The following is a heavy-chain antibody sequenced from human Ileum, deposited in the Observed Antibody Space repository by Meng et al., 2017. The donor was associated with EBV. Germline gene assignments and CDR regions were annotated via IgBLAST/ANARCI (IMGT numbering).Heavy chain of an antibody. Sequence: QVQLQDPGPGLVKPSPTLPPSCLATVASVSSCGYPWSWIRQPPGKGLEWIGCMYDSDSGKAKYNPSLTSRVIISLDTSKNHFVLKLTSVTAADTAVYYCAYYTAGRGGVGSWGQGTLVTVSS. D-gene: IGHD2-8*02. CDR1: VASVSSCGYP. J-gene: IGHJ4*02. CDR3: AYYTAGRGGVGS. V-gene: IGHV4-61*03. CDR2: MYDSDSGKA.